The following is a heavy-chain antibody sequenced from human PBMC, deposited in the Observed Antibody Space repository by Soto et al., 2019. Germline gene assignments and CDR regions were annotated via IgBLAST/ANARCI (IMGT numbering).Heavy chain of an antibody. CDR1: VVSISSDDYY. V-gene: IGHV4-31*03. CDR2: IYYRGNT. Sequence: PSETLSLTCTFSVVSISSDDYYCNWIRQRPGKGLEWIGNIYYRGNTNYNPSLKSRIIMSMDMSENQFSLKLTSVTAADTAVYYCARRWDHNWMDVWGQGTTVT. D-gene: IGHD1-20*01. CDR3: ARRWDHNWMDV. J-gene: IGHJ6*02.